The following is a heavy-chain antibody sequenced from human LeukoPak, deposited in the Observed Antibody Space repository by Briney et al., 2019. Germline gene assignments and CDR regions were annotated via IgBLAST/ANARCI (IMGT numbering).Heavy chain of an antibody. V-gene: IGHV4-4*07. CDR2: IYTSGST. Sequence: SETLSLTCVVSGSSITTAYFWSWIRQPAGKGLEWIGRIYTSGSTNYNPSLKSRVTMSVDTSKNQFSLKLSSVTAADTAVYYCARQYSSGCYDYWGQGTLVTVSS. D-gene: IGHD6-19*01. CDR3: ARQYSSGCYDY. J-gene: IGHJ4*02. CDR1: GSSITTAYF.